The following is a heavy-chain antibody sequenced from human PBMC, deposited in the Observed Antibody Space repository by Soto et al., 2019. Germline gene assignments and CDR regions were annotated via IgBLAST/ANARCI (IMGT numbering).Heavy chain of an antibody. CDR1: GFTFSSYS. CDR3: ARLSGGYSTPFDC. CDR2: KKQDGSEK. V-gene: IGHV3-7*05. J-gene: IGHJ4*02. Sequence: GGSLRLSCAASGFTFSSYSMSWVRQAPGKGLEWVANKKQDGSEKYYVDSVKGRFTISRDNTKNSLYLQMNSLRAEDTAVYYCARLSGGYSTPFDCWGQGTLVTVSS. D-gene: IGHD2-21*02.